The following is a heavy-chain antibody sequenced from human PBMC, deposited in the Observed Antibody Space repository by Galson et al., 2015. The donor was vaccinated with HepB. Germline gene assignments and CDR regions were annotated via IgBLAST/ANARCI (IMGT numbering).Heavy chain of an antibody. J-gene: IGHJ6*03. D-gene: IGHD6-13*01. CDR1: GYTFTGYY. Sequence: SVKVSCKASGYTFTGYYMHWVRQAPGQGLEWMGRINPNSGGTNYAQKFQGRVTMTRDTSISTAYMELSRLRSDDTAVYYCARAAPAGQQLVTRYHYYMDVWGKGTTVTVSS. V-gene: IGHV1-2*06. CDR3: ARAAPAGQQLVTRYHYYMDV. CDR2: INPNSGGT.